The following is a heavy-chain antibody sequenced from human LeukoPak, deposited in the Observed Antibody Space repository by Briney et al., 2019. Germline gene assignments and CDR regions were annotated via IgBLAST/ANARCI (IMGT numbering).Heavy chain of an antibody. V-gene: IGHV3-30*18. J-gene: IGHJ4*02. CDR3: AKDSSCWAAAHFNCFDY. CDR2: ISYDGSNK. Sequence: GGSLRLSCAASGFTFSSYGMHWVRQAPGKGLEWVAVISYDGSNKYYADSVKGRFTISRDNSKNTLYLQMNSLRAEDTAVYYCAKDSSCWAAAHFNCFDYWGQGTLVTVSS. D-gene: IGHD6-13*01. CDR1: GFTFSSYG.